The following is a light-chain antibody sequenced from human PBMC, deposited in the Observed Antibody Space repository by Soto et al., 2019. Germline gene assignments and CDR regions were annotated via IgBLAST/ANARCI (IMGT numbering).Light chain of an antibody. CDR1: QGINSW. CDR3: LQASSFAHT. Sequence: DLQMTQSPSSVSASVGDRVTITCRASQGINSWLAWYQQKPGKAPKLRIYAASGLQSGVPSSFSGSGSGTDFPLTLRCLRPGDFGPYSCLQASSFAHTFGGGTKVEI. V-gene: IGKV1-12*01. J-gene: IGKJ4*01. CDR2: AAS.